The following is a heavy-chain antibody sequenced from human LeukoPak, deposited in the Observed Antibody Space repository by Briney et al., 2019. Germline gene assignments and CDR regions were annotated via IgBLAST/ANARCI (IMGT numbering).Heavy chain of an antibody. J-gene: IGHJ4*02. CDR3: ARGPAGYN. D-gene: IGHD1-1*01. Sequence: GGSLSLSCPASGFTVSSNHMSWVRQPPGKGLEWVSVIYSGGSTDYADSVKGRFTISRDNLKNTLYLQMNTLRAEDTAVYYCARGPAGYNWGQGTLVTVSS. V-gene: IGHV3-53*01. CDR2: IYSGGST. CDR1: GFTVSSNH.